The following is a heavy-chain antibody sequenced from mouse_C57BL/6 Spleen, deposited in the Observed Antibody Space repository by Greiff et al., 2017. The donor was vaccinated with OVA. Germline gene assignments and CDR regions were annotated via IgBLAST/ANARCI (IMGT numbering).Heavy chain of an antibody. V-gene: IGHV8-12*01. CDR3: ARRRIYYGAMDY. CDR2: IYWDDDN. J-gene: IGHJ4*01. D-gene: IGHD1-1*02. CDR1: GFALSTSGMG. Sequence: QVTLKESGPGLLQSSQTLSLTCSFSGFALSTSGMGVRWIRQPSGTGLEWLAHIYWDDDNRYNPSLKSRLTISKSTSRNQVFLKITSVDTADTATYYCARRRIYYGAMDYWGQGTSVTVSS.